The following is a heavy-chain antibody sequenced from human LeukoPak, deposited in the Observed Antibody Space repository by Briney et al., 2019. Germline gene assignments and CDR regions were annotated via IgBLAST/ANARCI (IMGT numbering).Heavy chain of an antibody. D-gene: IGHD1-26*01. CDR2: ISGSGGDT. CDR1: GFTFSNYA. J-gene: IGHJ4*02. V-gene: IGHV3-23*01. Sequence: GGSLRLSCAASGFTFSNYAMTWVSQSPGKGLEWVSTISGSGGDTYYADSVKGRFPMSRDNSKNTLDLQMSSLRAEDTAIYYCAKDNSGNFLSPFDYWGQGTLVAASS. CDR3: AKDNSGNFLSPFDY.